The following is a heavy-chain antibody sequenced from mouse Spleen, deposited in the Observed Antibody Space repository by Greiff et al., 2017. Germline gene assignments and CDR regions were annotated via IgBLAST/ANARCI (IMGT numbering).Heavy chain of an antibody. Sequence: EVKLMESGGGLVKPGGSLKLSCAASGFTFSSYAMSWVRQTPEKRLEWVATISDGGSYTYYPDNVKGRFTISRDNAKNNLYLQMSHLKSEDTAMYYCARGGGRGLDYAMDYWGQGTSVTVSS. CDR2: ISDGGSYT. V-gene: IGHV5-4*03. CDR1: GFTFSSYA. CDR3: ARGGGRGLDYAMDY. D-gene: IGHD3-3*01. J-gene: IGHJ4*01.